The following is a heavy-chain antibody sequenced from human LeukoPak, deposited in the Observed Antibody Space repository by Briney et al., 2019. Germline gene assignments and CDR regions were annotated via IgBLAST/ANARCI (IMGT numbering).Heavy chain of an antibody. Sequence: ASVKVSCKASGGTFNNFGISWVRQAPGQGLEWMGVIIPILTTTLYAQKFKGRVTIIADESTSTASLELSSLTSEDTAVYYCARDHLAASAPGYFDYWGQGTLVTVSS. CDR3: ARDHLAASAPGYFDY. J-gene: IGHJ4*02. D-gene: IGHD6-13*01. CDR1: GGTFNNFG. CDR2: IIPILTTT. V-gene: IGHV1-69*01.